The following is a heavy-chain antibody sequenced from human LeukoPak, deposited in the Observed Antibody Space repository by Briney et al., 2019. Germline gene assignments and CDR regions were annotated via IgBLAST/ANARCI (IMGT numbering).Heavy chain of an antibody. CDR3: ARDRGDTAMVYYYYYGMDV. J-gene: IGHJ6*02. CDR2: IYYSGST. V-gene: IGHV4-61*01. CDR1: GGSVSSGSYY. Sequence: SETLSLTCTVSGGSVSSGSYYWSWIRQPPGKGLEWIGYIYYSGSTNYNPPLKSRVTISVDTSKNQFSLKLSSVTAADTAVYYCARDRGDTAMVYYYYYGMDVWGQGTTVTVSS. D-gene: IGHD5-18*01.